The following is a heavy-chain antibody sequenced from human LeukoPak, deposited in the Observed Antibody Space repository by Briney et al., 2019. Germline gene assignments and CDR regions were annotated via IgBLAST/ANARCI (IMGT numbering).Heavy chain of an antibody. V-gene: IGHV4-34*01. D-gene: IGHD2-21*01. CDR1: GYSISSGYY. Sequence: PSETLSLTCAVSGYSISSGYYWSWIRQPPGKGLEWIGEINHSGSTNYNPSLKSRVTISVDTSKNQFSLKLSSVTAADTAVYYCARGRHIVVVIASSWFDPWGQGTLVTVSS. J-gene: IGHJ5*02. CDR2: INHSGST. CDR3: ARGRHIVVVIASSWFDP.